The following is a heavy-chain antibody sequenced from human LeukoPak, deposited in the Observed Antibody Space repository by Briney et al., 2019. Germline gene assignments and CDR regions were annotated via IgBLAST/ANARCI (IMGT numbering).Heavy chain of an antibody. V-gene: IGHV4-39*01. CDR3: ARANYDFWSRLDPHYYYMDI. J-gene: IGHJ6*03. Sequence: SETLSLTCTLSGGSITTESYYWAWLRQPPGKGLDWIGSVFHSGHTYYNPSLKSRVTISVDRSKTQFSLMLGSVTAADTAMYYCARANYDFWSRLDPHYYYMDIWGTGTAVTVSS. CDR2: VFHSGHT. CDR1: GGSITTESYY. D-gene: IGHD3-3*01.